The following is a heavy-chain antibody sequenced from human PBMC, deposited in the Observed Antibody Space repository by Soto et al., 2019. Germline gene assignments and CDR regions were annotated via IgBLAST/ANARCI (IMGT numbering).Heavy chain of an antibody. CDR2: INPATGAA. CDR1: GYPVTAYY. D-gene: IGHD3-3*01. J-gene: IGHJ3*02. CDR3: ARGGGVGVAGSAAFDM. V-gene: IGHV1-2*02. Sequence: QLHLVQSGAVVKKTGASVTVSCSASGYPVTAYYMHWVRQAPGRGLEGMGGINPATGAAKYTQTLQGRVNTTRDTSRSTGFMELSGLPSEATAVFYCARGGGVGVAGSAAFDMWGQGTLVTVSS.